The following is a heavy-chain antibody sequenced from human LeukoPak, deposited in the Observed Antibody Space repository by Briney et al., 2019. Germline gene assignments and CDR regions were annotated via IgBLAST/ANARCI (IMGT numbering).Heavy chain of an antibody. Sequence: GGSLRLSCAASGFTFSSYSMNWVRQAPGKGLEWVSSISSSSSYIYYADSVKGRFTISRDNAKNSLYLQMNSLRAEDTAVYYCARDRLNFRGSSWIFYLDYWGQGTLVTVFS. CDR1: GFTFSSYS. J-gene: IGHJ4*02. D-gene: IGHD6-13*01. CDR2: ISSSSSYI. CDR3: ARDRLNFRGSSWIFYLDY. V-gene: IGHV3-21*01.